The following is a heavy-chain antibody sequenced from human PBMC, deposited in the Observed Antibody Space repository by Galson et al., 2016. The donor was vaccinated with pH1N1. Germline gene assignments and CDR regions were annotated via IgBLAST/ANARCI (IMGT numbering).Heavy chain of an antibody. J-gene: IGHJ3*01. CDR2: IYYSGST. Sequence: ETLSLTCTVSGVSTRSHYWSWIRQPPGKGLEWIGYIYYSGSTNYNPSLKSRVTISVDTSKNQLSLKLSSVTAADTALYFCARDGGKITLGGFYAFDLWGQGTMVAVSS. CDR1: GVSTRSHY. D-gene: IGHD3-16*01. V-gene: IGHV4-59*11. CDR3: ARDGGKITLGGFYAFDL.